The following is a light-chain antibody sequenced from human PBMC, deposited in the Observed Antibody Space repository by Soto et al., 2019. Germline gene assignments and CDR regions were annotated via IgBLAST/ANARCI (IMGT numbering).Light chain of an antibody. Sequence: DIQMTQSPSSVSASVGDRFTITCRASQGVSAWLAWYQQKQGKXPKXXIYGASSLQSGVPSRFSGSGSGTDLTLTISSLQREDCETYVGQQAKSFPFTFGGGTKVDIK. CDR1: QGVSAW. J-gene: IGKJ4*01. CDR3: QQAKSFPFT. CDR2: GAS. V-gene: IGKV1-12*02.